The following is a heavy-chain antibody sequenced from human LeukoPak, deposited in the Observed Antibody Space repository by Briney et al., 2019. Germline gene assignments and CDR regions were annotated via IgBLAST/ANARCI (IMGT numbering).Heavy chain of an antibody. Sequence: GRSLRLSCAASGFTFSSYAMHWVRQAPGKGLEWVAAISYDGSNKYYADSVKGRFTISRDNSKNTLYLQMNSLRAEDTAVYYCATDAAFGVAKTEYPFDYWGQGTLVTVSS. V-gene: IGHV3-30-3*01. J-gene: IGHJ4*02. CDR3: ATDAAFGVAKTEYPFDY. D-gene: IGHD3-3*01. CDR1: GFTFSSYA. CDR2: ISYDGSNK.